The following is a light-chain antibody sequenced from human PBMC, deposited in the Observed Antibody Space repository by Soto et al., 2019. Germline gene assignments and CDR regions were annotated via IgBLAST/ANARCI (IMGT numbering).Light chain of an antibody. J-gene: IGKJ1*01. CDR3: QQYNTWFSWT. V-gene: IGKV3-15*01. Sequence: EIVMTQSPAILSVSPGEGATLSCRASQSVGSNLAWYQQRPGRAPRLLIYGASTRATGIPAKFSGSGSGTEFTLTITSLQSEDFAVHYCQQYNTWFSWTFGQGTKVEVK. CDR1: QSVGSN. CDR2: GAS.